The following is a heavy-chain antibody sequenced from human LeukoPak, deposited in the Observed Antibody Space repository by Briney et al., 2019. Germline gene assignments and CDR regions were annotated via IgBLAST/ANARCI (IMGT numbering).Heavy chain of an antibody. D-gene: IGHD5-18*01. V-gene: IGHV4-59*01. Sequence: SETLSLTCTVSRGSISNYYWSWIRQPPGKGLEWIGYISYSGTTKYNPSLKGRVTISVDTSKSQFSLNLSSVTAADTAVYYCARDSYNYGSGSFDYWGQGTLVTASS. CDR1: RGSISNYY. CDR2: ISYSGTT. CDR3: ARDSYNYGSGSFDY. J-gene: IGHJ4*02.